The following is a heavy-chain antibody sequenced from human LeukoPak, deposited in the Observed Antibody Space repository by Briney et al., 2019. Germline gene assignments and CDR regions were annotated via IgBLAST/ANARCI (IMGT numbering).Heavy chain of an antibody. J-gene: IGHJ4*02. D-gene: IGHD3-22*01. CDR1: GGSFSGYY. CDR3: ARGRKYYHDSSRFDY. CDR2: INHSGST. Sequence: SETLSLTCAVYGGSFSGYYWSWIRQPPGKGLEWIGEINHSGSTNYNPSLKSRVTISVDTSKNQFPLKLSSVTAADTAVYYCARGRKYYHDSSRFDYWGQGTLVTVSS. V-gene: IGHV4-34*01.